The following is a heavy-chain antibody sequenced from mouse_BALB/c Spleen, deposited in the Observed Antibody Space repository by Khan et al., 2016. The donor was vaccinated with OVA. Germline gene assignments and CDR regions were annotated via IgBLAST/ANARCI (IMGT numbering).Heavy chain of an antibody. D-gene: IGHD2-14*01. Sequence: QVQLKESGAELARPGASVKMSCKASGYTFTTYTIHWVKQGPGQGLEWIGYIIPTNDYANYNQKFKDRATLTVDKSSSTAYMQLSSLTSEDSALYYCAREGAYYRADGWFAYWGQGTLVTVSA. CDR2: IIPTNDYA. V-gene: IGHV1-4*01. J-gene: IGHJ3*01. CDR3: AREGAYYRADGWFAY. CDR1: GYTFTTYT.